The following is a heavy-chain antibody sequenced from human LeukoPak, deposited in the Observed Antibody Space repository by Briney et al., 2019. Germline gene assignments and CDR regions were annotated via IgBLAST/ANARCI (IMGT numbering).Heavy chain of an antibody. CDR2: ISSSSNYI. CDR1: GFTFSSYN. Sequence: PGGSLRLSCAASGFTFSSYNMNWVRQAPGKGLKWVSYISSSSNYIYYADSVKGRFTISRDNAKNSLYLQMNSLRAEDTAAYYCARAPYCGGDCYSPASFDYWGQGTLVTVSS. D-gene: IGHD2-21*02. J-gene: IGHJ4*02. CDR3: ARAPYCGGDCYSPASFDY. V-gene: IGHV3-21*01.